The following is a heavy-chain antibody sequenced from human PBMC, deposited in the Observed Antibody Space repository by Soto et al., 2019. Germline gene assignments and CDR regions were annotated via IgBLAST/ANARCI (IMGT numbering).Heavy chain of an antibody. J-gene: IGHJ4*02. CDR2: ISTDGGDK. D-gene: IGHD6-13*01. CDR3: ARDLDIAAAAYYFDY. Sequence: QVQLVESGGGVVQPGRSLRLSCAASGFTFSRYAMHWVRQAPGKGLEWVTVISTDGGDKYYADSVKGRFTISRDNSKNTVYLQMNSLRAEDTAVYYCARDLDIAAAAYYFDYWGQGTLVTVSS. CDR1: GFTFSRYA. V-gene: IGHV3-30-3*01.